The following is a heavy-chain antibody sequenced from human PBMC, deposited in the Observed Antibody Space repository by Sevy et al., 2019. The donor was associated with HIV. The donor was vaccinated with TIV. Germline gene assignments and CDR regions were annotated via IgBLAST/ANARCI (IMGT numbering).Heavy chain of an antibody. CDR2: INPSDGNR. J-gene: IGHJ4*02. V-gene: IGHV1-18*01. D-gene: IGHD1-26*01. CDR3: ARDVTGNYYGDY. Sequence: ASVKVSCKTSGYTFTDYGIGWVRQAPGQGLEWVSWINPSDGNRNYAQRLQGRVTMTTDISTSTAYMELWSLRSDDTAIYYCARDVTGNYYGDYWGQGTLVTVSS. CDR1: GYTFTDYG.